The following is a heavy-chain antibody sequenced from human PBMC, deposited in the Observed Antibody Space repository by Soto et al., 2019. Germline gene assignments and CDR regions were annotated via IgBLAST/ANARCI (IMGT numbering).Heavy chain of an antibody. D-gene: IGHD1-26*01. Sequence: DVQLVESGGGLVQPGGSLRLSCAASGFSFNNYGMNWVRQVPGKGLEWLSYISSISRTIHYADSVKGRFTGSRDNAKKSVYLQMNSLRDEDTAVYYCARDELGVTLYNWFYPWGQGTLVTVSS. CDR3: ARDELGVTLYNWFYP. J-gene: IGHJ5*02. CDR1: GFSFNNYG. V-gene: IGHV3-48*02. CDR2: ISSISRTI.